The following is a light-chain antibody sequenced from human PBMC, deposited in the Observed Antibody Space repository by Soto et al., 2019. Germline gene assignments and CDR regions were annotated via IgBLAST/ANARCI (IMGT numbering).Light chain of an antibody. CDR2: DAS. V-gene: IGKV1-5*01. CDR1: QSIVRW. J-gene: IGKJ4*01. Sequence: DIPMTQSPSTLSASVGDRVTITCRASQSIVRWLAWYQQKPGRAPKLLIYDASSLESGVPSRFSGSGSGTEFTLTISSLQPDDFATYYCQQYNSYLVTFGGGTKVEIK. CDR3: QQYNSYLVT.